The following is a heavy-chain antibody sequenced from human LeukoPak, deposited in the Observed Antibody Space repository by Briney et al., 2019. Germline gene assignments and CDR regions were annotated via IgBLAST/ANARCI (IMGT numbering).Heavy chain of an antibody. J-gene: IGHJ6*04. V-gene: IGHV3-30*04. Sequence: PGRSLRLSCAASGFTFSSYAMHRVRQAPGKGLEWVAVISYDGSNKYYADSVKGRFTISRDNSKNTLYLQMNSLRAEDTAVYYCAVSSYRTGGYYYYYGMDVWGKGTTVTVSS. CDR2: ISYDGSNK. CDR1: GFTFSSYA. D-gene: IGHD6-6*01. CDR3: AVSSYRTGGYYYYYGMDV.